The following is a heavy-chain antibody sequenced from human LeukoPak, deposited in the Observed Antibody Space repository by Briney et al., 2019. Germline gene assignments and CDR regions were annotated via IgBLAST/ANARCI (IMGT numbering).Heavy chain of an antibody. CDR1: GFTFSSYS. CDR2: ISSSSSYI. Sequence: KPGGSLRLSCAASGFTFSSYSMNWVRQAPGKGLEWVSSISSSSSYIYYADSVKGRFTISRDNAKNSLYLQMNSLRAEDTAVYYCAASSGRETYYDILTDFQHWGQGTLVTVSS. V-gene: IGHV3-21*04. CDR3: AASSGRETYYDILTDFQH. J-gene: IGHJ1*01. D-gene: IGHD3-9*01.